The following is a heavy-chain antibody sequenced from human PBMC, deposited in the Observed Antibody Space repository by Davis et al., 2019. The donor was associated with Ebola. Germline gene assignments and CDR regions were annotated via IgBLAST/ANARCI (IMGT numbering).Heavy chain of an antibody. Sequence: SVKVSCQASGGTFTNHAVSWVRQAPGQGLEWMGRITPILGITNYAQKLQGRATITADKSTSTVYMELNSLESEDTAVYYCARCIDGYNYFAFDIWGQGTMVTVSS. V-gene: IGHV1-69*04. D-gene: IGHD5-24*01. CDR2: ITPILGIT. CDR1: GGTFTNHA. CDR3: ARCIDGYNYFAFDI. J-gene: IGHJ3*02.